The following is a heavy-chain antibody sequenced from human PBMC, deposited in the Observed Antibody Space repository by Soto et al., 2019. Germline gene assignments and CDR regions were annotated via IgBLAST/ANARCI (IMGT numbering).Heavy chain of an antibody. CDR2: ISSSSSYI. J-gene: IGHJ4*02. D-gene: IGHD6-25*01. V-gene: IGHV3-21*01. CDR1: GLSLSRYS. Sequence: SLTLSCAASGLSLSRYSMNWVRQAPGKGLEWVSSISSSSSYIYYADSVKGRFTISRDNAKNSLYLQMNSLRAEDTAVYYCARAGSAFDYWGQGTLVTVSS. CDR3: ARAGSAFDY.